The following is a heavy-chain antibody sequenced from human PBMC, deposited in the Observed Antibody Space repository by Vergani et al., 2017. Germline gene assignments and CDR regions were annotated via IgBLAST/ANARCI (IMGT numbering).Heavy chain of an antibody. CDR3: ASHHNVLLWFGEGANYGMDV. D-gene: IGHD3-10*01. V-gene: IGHV1-69*01. CDR2: IIPIFGTA. CDR1: GGTFSSYA. Sequence: QVQLVQSGAEVKKPGSSVKVSCKASGGTFSSYAISWVRQAPGQGLEWMGGIIPIFGTANYAQKFQGRVTITADESTSTAYMELSSLRSEDTAVYYCASHHNVLLWFGEGANYGMDVWGQGTTVTVSS. J-gene: IGHJ6*02.